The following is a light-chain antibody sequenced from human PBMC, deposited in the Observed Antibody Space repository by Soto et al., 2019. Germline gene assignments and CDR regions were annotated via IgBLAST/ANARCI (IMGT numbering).Light chain of an antibody. CDR2: GNS. Sequence: QSVLTQPPSVSGAPGQRVTISCTGSSSNIGAGYDVHWYQQLPGTAPKLLIYGNSNRPSGVPDRFSGSKSGTSASLAITGLQAEDEADYYCQSYDSSLSGPYYVFXTGTKVTVL. J-gene: IGLJ1*01. CDR1: SSNIGAGYD. CDR3: QSYDSSLSGPYYV. V-gene: IGLV1-40*01.